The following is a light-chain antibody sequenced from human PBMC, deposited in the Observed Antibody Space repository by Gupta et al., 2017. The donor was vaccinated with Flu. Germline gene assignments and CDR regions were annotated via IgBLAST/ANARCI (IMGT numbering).Light chain of an antibody. J-gene: IGLJ2*01. CDR1: SSDVGGNKY. CDR3: SSHSNTNNVVV. CDR2: EVN. Sequence: SSDVGGNKYVSWYQQHPGKGPKLMFFEVNNRFSVVDNRFSAFKSGNTASLTISGLQAEDEADYYCSSHSNTNNVVVFGGGTKLTVL. V-gene: IGLV2-14*01.